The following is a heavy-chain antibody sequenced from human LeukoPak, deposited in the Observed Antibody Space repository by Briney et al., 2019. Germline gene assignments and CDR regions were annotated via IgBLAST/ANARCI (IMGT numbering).Heavy chain of an antibody. CDR3: AKSDLIWGGYRLKRNFDY. CDR2: ISGSGGST. V-gene: IGHV3-23*01. D-gene: IGHD3-16*02. J-gene: IGHJ4*02. Sequence: PGGSLRLSCAASGFTFSSYAMSWVRQAPGKGLEWVSAISGSGGSTYYADSVKGRFTISRDNSKNTLYLQMNSLRAEDTAVYYCAKSDLIWGGYRLKRNFDYWGQGTLVTVSS. CDR1: GFTFSSYA.